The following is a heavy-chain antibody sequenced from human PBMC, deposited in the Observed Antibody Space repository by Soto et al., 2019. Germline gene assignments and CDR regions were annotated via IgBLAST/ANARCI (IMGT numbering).Heavy chain of an antibody. V-gene: IGHV4-61*01. J-gene: IGHJ5*02. CDR3: ARERGDSHWIDP. CDR1: GGSVSSESYY. CDR2: VENSGST. D-gene: IGHD2-21*01. Sequence: SETLSLTCSVSGGSVSSESYYWSWIRQAPGKGLEWIGNVENSGSTKYNPSLKSRVTISVDTSKNQFSLKLSSVTGADTAVYYCARERGDSHWIDPWGQGTLVTVSS.